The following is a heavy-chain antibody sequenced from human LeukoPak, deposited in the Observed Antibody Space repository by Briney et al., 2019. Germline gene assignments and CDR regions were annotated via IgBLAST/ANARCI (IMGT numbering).Heavy chain of an antibody. Sequence: LSLICTVSGLSISRGVYYWSWIRHHRGKGLEWFAYIYYSGSTYYNPSPKSRHTISVDTSKNQFSLKLSSVTAADTAVYYCAREGGPHCSSTSCYSDYWGQGTLVTVSS. D-gene: IGHD2-2*02. V-gene: IGHV4-31*03. CDR3: AREGGPHCSSTSCYSDY. CDR1: GLSISRGVYY. J-gene: IGHJ4*02. CDR2: IYYSGST.